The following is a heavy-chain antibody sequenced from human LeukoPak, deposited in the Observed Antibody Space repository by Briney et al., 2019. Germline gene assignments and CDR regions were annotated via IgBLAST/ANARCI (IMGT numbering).Heavy chain of an antibody. CDR2: ISYDGSNK. CDR1: GFTFSSYG. CDR3: ARDERFRGYYYYGMDV. D-gene: IGHD1-1*01. J-gene: IGHJ6*02. V-gene: IGHV3-30*03. Sequence: GGSLRLSCAASGFTFSSYGMHWVRQAPGKGLEWVAVISYDGSNKYYADSVKGRFTISRDNSKNTLYLQMNSLRAEDTAVYYCARDERFRGYYYYGMDVWGQGTTVTVSS.